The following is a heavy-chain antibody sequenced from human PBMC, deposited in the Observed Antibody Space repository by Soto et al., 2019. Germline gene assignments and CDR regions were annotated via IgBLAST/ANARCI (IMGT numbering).Heavy chain of an antibody. CDR3: ARGAYCSGGSCYWWFDP. Sequence: PSHTLSLTCAISGDSVSSNSAAWNWIRQSPSRSLEWLGRTYYRSKWYNDYAVSVKSRITINPDTSKNQFSLQLNSVTPEDTAVYYCARGAYCSGGSCYWWFDPWGQGTLVTVSS. CDR2: TYYRSKWYN. CDR1: GDSVSSNSAA. V-gene: IGHV6-1*01. J-gene: IGHJ5*02. D-gene: IGHD2-15*01.